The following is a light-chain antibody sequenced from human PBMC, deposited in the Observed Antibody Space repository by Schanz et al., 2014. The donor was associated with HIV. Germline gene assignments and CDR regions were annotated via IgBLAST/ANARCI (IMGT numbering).Light chain of an antibody. CDR3: QQGGSWPLT. Sequence: EIVLTQSPVILSLSPGERATLSCRASQTVSSNSLGWYQQKRGQVPRLLIYSASRRANGIPDRFSGSGSGTDFTLTISRLEPEDFAVYYCQQGGSWPLTFGGGTTVEIK. CDR2: SAS. J-gene: IGKJ4*01. CDR1: QTVSSNS. V-gene: IGKV3-20*01.